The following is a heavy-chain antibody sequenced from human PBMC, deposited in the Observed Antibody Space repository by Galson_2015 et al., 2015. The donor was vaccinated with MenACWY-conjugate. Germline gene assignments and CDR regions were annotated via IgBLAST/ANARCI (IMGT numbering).Heavy chain of an antibody. Sequence: ETLSLTCAVSGGSISDSNYYWGWIRQTPVKGLEWIGSVYYSGRSYYNPSLKSRVTISIDTSKSHFSLNPTSVTAADTAVYYCARVSVQTTQSFDYWGQGTLVTVSS. J-gene: IGHJ4*02. CDR1: GGSISDSNYY. CDR3: ARVSVQTTQSFDY. D-gene: IGHD4/OR15-4a*01. CDR2: VYYSGRS. V-gene: IGHV4-39*02.